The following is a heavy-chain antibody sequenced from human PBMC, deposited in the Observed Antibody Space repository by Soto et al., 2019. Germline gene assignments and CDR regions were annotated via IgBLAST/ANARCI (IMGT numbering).Heavy chain of an antibody. CDR3: ARDGHNSFDY. Sequence: EVQLVEYGGGLGQPGGSLRLSCAASGFTFSSYEMNWVRQAPGKGLEWISYISSSGRTRYYADSVTGRFTTSRDNVKNLLYLQVNSLRAEDAAVYYCARDGHNSFDYWGQGTLVTVSS. CDR2: ISSSGRTR. CDR1: GFTFSSYE. V-gene: IGHV3-48*03. J-gene: IGHJ4*02.